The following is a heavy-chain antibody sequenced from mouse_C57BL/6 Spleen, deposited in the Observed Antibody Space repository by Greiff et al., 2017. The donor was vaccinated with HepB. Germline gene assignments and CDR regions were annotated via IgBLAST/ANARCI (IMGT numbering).Heavy chain of an antibody. D-gene: IGHD1-1*01. CDR2: IDPNSGGT. Sequence: QVQLKQPGAELVKPGASVKLSCKASGYTFTSYWMHWVKQRPGRGLEWIGRIDPNSGGTKYNEKFKSKATLTVDKPSSTAYMQLSSLTSEDSAVYYCARFYGSSTYWYFDVWGTGTTVTVSS. V-gene: IGHV1-72*01. CDR1: GYTFTSYW. CDR3: ARFYGSSTYWYFDV. J-gene: IGHJ1*03.